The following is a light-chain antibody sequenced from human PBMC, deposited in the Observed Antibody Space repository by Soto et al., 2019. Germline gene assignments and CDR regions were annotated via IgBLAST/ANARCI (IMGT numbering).Light chain of an antibody. CDR2: AAS. V-gene: IGKV1-6*01. J-gene: IGKJ4*01. Sequence: AIQMTQSPSSLSASVGDRVTITCRASQGISYDLAWYQHKPGKAPKLLIYAASNLHSGVPPRFSGSGSGTDFILTISSLQPEDFATYYCLQDYNFPLSFGGGTKVEIK. CDR1: QGISYD. CDR3: LQDYNFPLS.